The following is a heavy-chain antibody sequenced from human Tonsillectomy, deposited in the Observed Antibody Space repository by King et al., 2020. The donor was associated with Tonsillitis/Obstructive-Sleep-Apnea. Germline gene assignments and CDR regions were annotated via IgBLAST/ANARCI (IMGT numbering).Heavy chain of an antibody. D-gene: IGHD4-17*01. CDR2: ISGSGGTT. J-gene: IGHJ3*02. CDR3: AKASYGDYVMDAFNI. CDR1: GFTFSSYA. V-gene: IGHV3-23*04. Sequence: VQLVESGGGLVQPGGSLRLSCAASGFTFSSYAMSWVRQAPGKGLEWVSVISGSGGTTYYADSVKGRFTISRDNSKNTLYLQMNSLRAEDTDVYYCAKASYGDYVMDAFNIWGQGTMVPGPS.